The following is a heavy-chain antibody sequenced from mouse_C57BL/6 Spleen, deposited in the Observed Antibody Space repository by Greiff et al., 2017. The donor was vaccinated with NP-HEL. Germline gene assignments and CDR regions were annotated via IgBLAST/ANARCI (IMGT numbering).Heavy chain of an antibody. CDR2: IYPGDGDT. CDR3: ARSTLGRGFDY. J-gene: IGHJ2*01. Sequence: VQLQQSGAELVKPGASVKISCKASGYAFSSYWMNWVKQRPGKGLEWIGQIYPGDGDTNYNGQFKGKATLTADKSSSTAYMQLSSLTSEDSAVYFCARSTLGRGFDYWGQGTTLTVSS. CDR1: GYAFSSYW. V-gene: IGHV1-80*01. D-gene: IGHD4-1*01.